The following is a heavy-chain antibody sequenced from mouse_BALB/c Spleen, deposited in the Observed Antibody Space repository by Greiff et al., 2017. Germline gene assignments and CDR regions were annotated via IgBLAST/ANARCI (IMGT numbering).Heavy chain of an antibody. CDR1: GFTFSDYY. CDR3: ARAAYYGNLDY. CDR2: ISDGGSYT. Sequence: EVQLQESGGGLVKPGGSLKLSCAASGFTFSDYYMYWVRQTPEKRLEWVATISDGGSYTYYPDSVKGRFTISRDNAKNNLYLQMSSLKSEDTAMYYCARAAYYGNLDYWGQGTTLTVSS. V-gene: IGHV5-4*02. J-gene: IGHJ2*01. D-gene: IGHD2-10*01.